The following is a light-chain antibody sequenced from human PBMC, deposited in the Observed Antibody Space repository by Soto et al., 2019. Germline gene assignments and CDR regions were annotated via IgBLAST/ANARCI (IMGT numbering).Light chain of an antibody. CDR2: GNS. V-gene: IGLV1-40*01. CDR1: RSDIGAGYD. J-gene: IGLJ1*01. Sequence: QSVLTQPPSVSGAPGQRVTISCTGSRSDIGAGYDVHWYQQLPGTAPKLLIYGNSDRPSGVPDRFSGSKSGTSASLAITGVQAEDEAEYDCQSYDSSLSADVFGTGTKLTVL. CDR3: QSYDSSLSADV.